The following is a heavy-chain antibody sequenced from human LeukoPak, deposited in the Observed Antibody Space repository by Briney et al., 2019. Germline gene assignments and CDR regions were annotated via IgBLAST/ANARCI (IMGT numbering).Heavy chain of an antibody. V-gene: IGHV1-2*06. D-gene: IGHD3-22*01. Sequence: ASVKVSCKASGYTFTGYYMHWVRQAPGQGLEWMGRINPNNGGTIYEQKFQGRVTMTRDTSISTAYMELTRLKSDDTAVYYCAGQYFYDSSGYSHPFDIWGQGTMVTVSS. CDR3: AGQYFYDSSGYSHPFDI. CDR1: GYTFTGYY. CDR2: INPNNGGT. J-gene: IGHJ3*02.